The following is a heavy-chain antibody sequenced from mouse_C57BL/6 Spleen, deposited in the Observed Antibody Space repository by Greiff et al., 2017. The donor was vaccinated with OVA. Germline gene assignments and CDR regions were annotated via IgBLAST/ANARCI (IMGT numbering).Heavy chain of an antibody. D-gene: IGHD2-3*01. V-gene: IGHV1-82*01. CDR1: GYAFSSSW. CDR3: ASDGYYSFYALDY. J-gene: IGHJ4*01. Sequence: VQLKESGPELVKPGASVKISCKASGYAFSSSWMNWVKQRPGKGLEWIGRIYPGDGDTNYNGKFKGKATLTADKSSSTAYMQLSSLTSEDSAVYFCASDGYYSFYALDYWGQGTSVTVSS. CDR2: IYPGDGDT.